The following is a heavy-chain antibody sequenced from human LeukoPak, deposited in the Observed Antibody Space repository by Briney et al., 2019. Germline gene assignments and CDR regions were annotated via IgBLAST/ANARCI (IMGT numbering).Heavy chain of an antibody. D-gene: IGHD2-2*01. CDR3: ARALLGYCSSTSCRSLHNWFDP. CDR2: IYYSGST. V-gene: IGHV4-59*01. Sequence: SETLSLTCTVSGGSISSYYWSWIRQPPGKGLEWIGYIYYSGSTNYNPSLKSRVTISVDTSKNQFSLKLSSVTAADTAVYYCARALLGYCSSTSCRSLHNWFDPWGQGTLVTVSS. J-gene: IGHJ5*02. CDR1: GGSISSYY.